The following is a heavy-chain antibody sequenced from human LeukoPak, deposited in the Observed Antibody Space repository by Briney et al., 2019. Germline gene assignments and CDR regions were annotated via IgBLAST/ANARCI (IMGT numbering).Heavy chain of an antibody. V-gene: IGHV1-2*02. CDR3: ARWAALGGAAPYYYYGMDV. CDR1: GYTFTGYY. CDR2: ISPNSGGT. Sequence: ASVKVSCKASGYTFTGYYMHWVRQAPGQGLEWMGWISPNSGGTNYAQRFQGRVTMTRDTSISTGYMELSSLRSDDTAVYYCARWAALGGAAPYYYYGMDVWGQGTTVTVSS. J-gene: IGHJ6*02. D-gene: IGHD3-16*01.